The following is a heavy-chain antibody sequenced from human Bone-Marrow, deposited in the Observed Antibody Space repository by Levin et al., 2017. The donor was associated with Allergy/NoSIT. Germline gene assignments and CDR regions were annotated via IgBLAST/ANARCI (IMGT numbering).Heavy chain of an antibody. Sequence: GESLKISCKVSGYALSDFSFHWVRQTPVKGLEWLGGFDREDGETIRAPRFQDRVTMTEDTSTATAYMEVSGLRSEDTAVYYCATGASKIVEVLTFDFWGQGTLVTVSS. J-gene: IGHJ4*02. CDR1: GYALSDFS. D-gene: IGHD1-26*01. CDR2: FDREDGET. V-gene: IGHV1-24*01. CDR3: ATGASKIVEVLTFDF.